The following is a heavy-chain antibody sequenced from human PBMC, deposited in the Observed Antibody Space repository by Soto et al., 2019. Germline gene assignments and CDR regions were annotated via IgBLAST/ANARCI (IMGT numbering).Heavy chain of an antibody. V-gene: IGHV1-3*01. D-gene: IGHD2-15*01. CDR1: GYTFTSYA. CDR2: INAGNGNT. J-gene: IGHJ4*02. Sequence: QVQLVQSGAEVKKPGASVKVSCKASGYTFTSYAMHWVRQAPGQRLEWMGWINAGNGNTKYSQKFQGRVTITRDTSASTAYMELSRLRSEDTAVYYCARVPRLQSVFFDYWGQGTLVTVAA. CDR3: ARVPRLQSVFFDY.